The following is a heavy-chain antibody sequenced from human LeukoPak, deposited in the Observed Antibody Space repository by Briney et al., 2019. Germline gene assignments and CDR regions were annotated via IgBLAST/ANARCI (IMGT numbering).Heavy chain of an antibody. Sequence: SETLSLTCAVYGENFSIYFYSWIRQPPGKGLEWIGEINHGGSTSYNPSLKSRVTISVDTSKNQFSLRLSSVTAADTAMYYCARPRDTAMAHAFDIWGQGTMVTVSS. CDR2: INHGGST. V-gene: IGHV4-34*01. CDR1: GENFSIYF. D-gene: IGHD5-18*01. J-gene: IGHJ3*02. CDR3: ARPRDTAMAHAFDI.